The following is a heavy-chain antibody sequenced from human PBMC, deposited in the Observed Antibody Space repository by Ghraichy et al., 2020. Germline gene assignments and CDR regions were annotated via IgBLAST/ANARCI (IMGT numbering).Heavy chain of an antibody. CDR1: GGSISTSSFY. D-gene: IGHD4-17*01. J-gene: IGHJ6*02. CDR3: ARHTGDTLRHGGHPHYHYGIDV. Sequence: SETLSLTCTVSGGSISTSSFYWGWIRQPPGKGLEWLGRFFYAGRTYYTPSLKSRVTVSVDSSKNQFSLKRSSVTAADTAVYYCARHTGDTLRHGGHPHYHYGIDVWGQGTTVTVSS. V-gene: IGHV4-39*01. CDR2: FFYAGRT.